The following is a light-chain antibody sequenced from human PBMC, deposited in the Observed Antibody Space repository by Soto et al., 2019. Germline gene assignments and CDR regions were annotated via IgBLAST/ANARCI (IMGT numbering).Light chain of an antibody. CDR1: SSDVGAYNY. CDR2: EVN. Sequence: QSALTQPPSASGSPGQSVTISCTGTSSDVGAYNYVSWYQQHPGKAPKLIIHEVNKRPSGVPDRFTGSNSANKASLTVSGLHAEDEADDYCSSHAGSNDIVVFGGGTKLTVL. CDR3: SSHAGSNDIVV. V-gene: IGLV2-8*01. J-gene: IGLJ2*01.